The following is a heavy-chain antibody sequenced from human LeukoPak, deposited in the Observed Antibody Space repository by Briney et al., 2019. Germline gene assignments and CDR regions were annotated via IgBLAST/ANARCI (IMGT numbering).Heavy chain of an antibody. V-gene: IGHV4-30-4*01. CDR3: ARDHYYDSSGYYYGMDV. Sequence: SQTLSLTCTVSGGSISSGDYYWSWIRQPPGKGLEWIGYIYYGGSTYYNPSLKSRVTISVDTSKNQFSLKLSSVTAADTAVYYCARDHYYDSSGYYYGMDVWGQGTTVTVSS. J-gene: IGHJ6*02. CDR2: IYYGGST. CDR1: GGSISSGDYY. D-gene: IGHD3-22*01.